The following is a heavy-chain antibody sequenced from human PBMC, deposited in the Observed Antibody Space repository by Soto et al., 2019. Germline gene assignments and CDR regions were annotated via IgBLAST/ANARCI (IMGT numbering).Heavy chain of an antibody. J-gene: IGHJ4*02. V-gene: IGHV1-8*02. CDR3: ATHQYQQKLVI. CDR2: VTPKTGGT. CDR1: GYTFQTYD. Sequence: ASVKVSCKASGYTFQTYDIVWLRQPTGQELEWMGWVTPKTGGTVYAHRFQGRVTMTRDTSINTAYMELSGLSSDDTALYYCATHQYQQKLVIWGQETRATVSS. D-gene: IGHD1-1*01.